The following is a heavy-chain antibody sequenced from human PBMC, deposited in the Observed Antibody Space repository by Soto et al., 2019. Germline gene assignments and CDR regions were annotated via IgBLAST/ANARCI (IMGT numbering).Heavy chain of an antibody. V-gene: IGHV4-34*01. CDR3: ARGGTDYGDYEPYYYYGMDV. CDR1: GGSFSGYY. Sequence: NPSETLSLTCAVYGGSFSGYYWSWIRQPPGKGLEWIGEINHSGSTNYNPSLKSRVTISVDTSKSQFSLKLSSVTAADTAVYYCARGGTDYGDYEPYYYYGMDVWGQGTTVTVSS. D-gene: IGHD4-17*01. CDR2: INHSGST. J-gene: IGHJ6*02.